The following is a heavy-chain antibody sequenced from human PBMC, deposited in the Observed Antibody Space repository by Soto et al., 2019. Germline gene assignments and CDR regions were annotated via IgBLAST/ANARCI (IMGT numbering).Heavy chain of an antibody. J-gene: IGHJ4*02. V-gene: IGHV4-39*01. D-gene: IGHD3-3*01. Sequence: QLQLQESGPGLVKPSETLSLTCTVSGGSISSSSYYWGWIRQPPGKGLEWIGSIYYSGSTYYNPSLKSRVTISVDTSKNQFSLKLSSVTAADTAVYYCARLRDFWLIDYWGQGTLVTVSS. CDR3: ARLRDFWLIDY. CDR1: GGSISSSSYY. CDR2: IYYSGST.